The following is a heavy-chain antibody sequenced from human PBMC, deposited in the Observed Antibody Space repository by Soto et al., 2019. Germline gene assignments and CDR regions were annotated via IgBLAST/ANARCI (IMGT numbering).Heavy chain of an antibody. CDR3: TRERSAPYYYYGMDA. V-gene: IGHV1-18*01. CDR2: INTHNGNT. D-gene: IGHD3-10*01. Sequence: QVQLEQSAPEVKKPGASVKVSCKASGYTFTTYGISWVRQAPGQGLEWMGWINTHNGNTKYAQNLQGRVIMTADTSTSTAYMELRSLRSDDTAVYYCTRERSAPYYYYGMDAWGQGTTVTVSS. CDR1: GYTFTTYG. J-gene: IGHJ6*02.